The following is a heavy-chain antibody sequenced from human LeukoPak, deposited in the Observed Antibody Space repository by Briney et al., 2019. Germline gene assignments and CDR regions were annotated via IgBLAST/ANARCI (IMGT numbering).Heavy chain of an antibody. CDR2: INEEGSEK. J-gene: IGHJ4*02. CDR3: ASQVTIFGGGKYFDY. V-gene: IGHV3-7*05. CDR1: GFTFSYYW. D-gene: IGHD3-3*01. Sequence: GGSLRLSCAASGFTFSYYWMTWVRQAPGKGLEWVANINEEGSEKYYVDSVKSRFTISRDNAKNSLYLHMNSLRAEDTAVYYCASQVTIFGGGKYFDYWGQGTLVTVSS.